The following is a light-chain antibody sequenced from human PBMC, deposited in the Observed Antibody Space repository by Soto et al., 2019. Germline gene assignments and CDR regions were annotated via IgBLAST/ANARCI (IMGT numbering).Light chain of an antibody. CDR2: AAS. Sequence: IQLTQSPSSLSASVENRVTITCRDSQGISSYLAWYQQRPRKTPKLLIYAASTLQSGVPSRFSGSGSGTDFTLTISSLQPEDFATYYCQQLNSYPPGTFGQGTRLEIK. J-gene: IGKJ5*01. CDR3: QQLNSYPPGT. V-gene: IGKV1-9*01. CDR1: QGISSY.